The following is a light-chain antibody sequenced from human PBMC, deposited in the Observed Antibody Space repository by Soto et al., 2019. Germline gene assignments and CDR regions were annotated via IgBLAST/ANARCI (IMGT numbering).Light chain of an antibody. CDR2: ADN. J-gene: IGLJ2*01. CDR1: SSNIGANFV. V-gene: IGLV1-40*01. CDR3: QSYDRSLSGWV. Sequence: QSVLTQPPSVSGAPGQRVTISCTGSSSNIGANFVVNWYQQLPGTVPKLLIYADNNRPSGVPDRLSGSKSGTSASLAITGLQAEDEADYYCQSYDRSLSGWVFGGGTKVTVL.